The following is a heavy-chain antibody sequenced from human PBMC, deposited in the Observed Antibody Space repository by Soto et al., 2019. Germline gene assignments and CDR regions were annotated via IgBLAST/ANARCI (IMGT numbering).Heavy chain of an antibody. CDR1: GGPFNGYY. CDR3: ARVVRGWHPHFDS. D-gene: IGHD2-21*01. V-gene: IGHV4-34*01. CDR2: INHSGSG. Sequence: SETLSLTCAAYGGPFNGYYWSWIRQPPGKGLEWIGEINHSGSGNYNPSLKSRVTISLDTSKNQFSPKLDSVTAADTAVYYCARVVRGWHPHFDSWGQGTLVTVS. J-gene: IGHJ4*02.